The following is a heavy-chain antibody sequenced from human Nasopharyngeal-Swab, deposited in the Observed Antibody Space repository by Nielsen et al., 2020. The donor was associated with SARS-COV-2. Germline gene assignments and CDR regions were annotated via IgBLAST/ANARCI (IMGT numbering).Heavy chain of an antibody. V-gene: IGHV4-39*02. J-gene: IGHJ4*01. CDR3: ARRSYYSDASAYFFDY. CDR2: TYYGGNP. CDR1: DTSISSTTHY. Sequence: SETLSLTCSVSDTSISSTTHYWGWIRQPPGKGLEWIGDTYYGGNPNYNPSLKSRLTISVDTSKNNFSLKLNSVTAADTAVYYCARRSYYSDASAYFFDYWGRGTLVTGSP. D-gene: IGHD3-22*01.